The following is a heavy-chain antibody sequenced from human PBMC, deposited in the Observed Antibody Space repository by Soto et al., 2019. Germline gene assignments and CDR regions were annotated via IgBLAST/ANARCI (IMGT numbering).Heavy chain of an antibody. D-gene: IGHD4-4*01. J-gene: IGHJ6*02. CDR2: IYPGHSIS. V-gene: IGHV5-51*07. CDR3: ARHISNFRYYYYAMDV. CDR1: EYSITRYW. Sequence: IARSGAEYSITRYWICCEHQMPGKGMVWMVIIYPGHSISRYSLSFQVHVTITVDKSTSTAYLQWKPLKASDTAMYYCARHISNFRYYYYAMDVWGQGTPVTVSS.